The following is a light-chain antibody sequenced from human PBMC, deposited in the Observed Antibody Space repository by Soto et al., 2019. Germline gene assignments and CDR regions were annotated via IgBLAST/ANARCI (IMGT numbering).Light chain of an antibody. Sequence: QSVLTQPPSASGTPGQRVTISCSGSNSNIGSTYVSWYQQLPGTAPKLVIYMNDQRPSGVPDRFSASKSGTSASLAISGLRSEDEADYYCSAWDDSLSFVFGGGTKLTVL. J-gene: IGLJ2*01. V-gene: IGLV1-47*01. CDR3: SAWDDSLSFV. CDR1: NSNIGSTY. CDR2: MND.